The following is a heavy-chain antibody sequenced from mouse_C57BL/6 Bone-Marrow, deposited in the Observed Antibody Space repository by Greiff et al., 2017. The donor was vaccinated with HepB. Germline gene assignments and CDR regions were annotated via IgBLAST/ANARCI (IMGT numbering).Heavy chain of an antibody. V-gene: IGHV5-4*02. CDR2: ISDGGSYT. CDR1: GFTFSDYY. CDR3: ARAGGYPQAWFAY. J-gene: IGHJ3*01. Sequence: EVKLMESGGGLVKPGGSLKLSCAASGFTFSDYYMYWVRQTPEKRLEWVATISDGGSYTYYPDSVKGRFNISRDNAKNNLYLQMSSLKSEDTAMYYCARAGGYPQAWFAYWGQGTLVTVSA.